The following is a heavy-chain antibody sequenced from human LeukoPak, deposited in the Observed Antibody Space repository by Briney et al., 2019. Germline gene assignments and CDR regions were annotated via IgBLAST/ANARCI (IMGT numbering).Heavy chain of an antibody. V-gene: IGHV1-69*04. D-gene: IGHD6-19*01. CDR2: IIPILGIA. CDR1: GGTFSSYA. CDR3: ARGPPYSSGWFPDDH. Sequence: SVKVSCKASGGTFSSYAISWVRQAPGQGLEWMGRIIPILGIANYAQKFQGRVTITADKSTSTAYMELSSLRSEDTAVYYCARGPPYSSGWFPDDHWGQGALATVSS. J-gene: IGHJ4*02.